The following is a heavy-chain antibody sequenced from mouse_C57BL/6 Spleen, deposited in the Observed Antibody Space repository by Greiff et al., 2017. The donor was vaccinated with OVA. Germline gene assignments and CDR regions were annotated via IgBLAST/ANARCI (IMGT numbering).Heavy chain of an antibody. D-gene: IGHD4-1*01. CDR1: GYTFTDYD. V-gene: IGHV1-15*01. CDR3: TKLGRGDYFDY. CDR2: IDPETGGT. Sequence: VQLQQSGAELVRPGASVTLSCKASGYTFTDYDMHWVKQTPVHGLEWIGAIDPETGGTAYNQKFKGKAILTADKSSSTAYMELRRLTSEDSAVYYCTKLGRGDYFDYWGQGTTLTVSS. J-gene: IGHJ2*01.